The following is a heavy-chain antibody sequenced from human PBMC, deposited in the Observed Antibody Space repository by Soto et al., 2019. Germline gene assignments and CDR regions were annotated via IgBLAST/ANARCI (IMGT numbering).Heavy chain of an antibody. CDR1: GYTFTSYG. Sequence: QVQLVQSGAEVKKPGASVKVSCKASGYTFTSYGISWVRQAPGQGLEWMGWISAYNGNTNYAQKLQGRVTMTTDTSTSTAYMELRSLRSDDTAVYYCARETYYYGSGSRTKMQPTPSNWFDPWGQGTLVTVSS. D-gene: IGHD3-10*01. V-gene: IGHV1-18*01. CDR3: ARETYYYGSGSRTKMQPTPSNWFDP. J-gene: IGHJ5*02. CDR2: ISAYNGNT.